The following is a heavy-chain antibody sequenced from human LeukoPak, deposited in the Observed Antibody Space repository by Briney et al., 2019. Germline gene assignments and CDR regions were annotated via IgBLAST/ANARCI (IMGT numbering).Heavy chain of an antibody. J-gene: IGHJ4*02. CDR2: IGSGGYT. CDR3: VRQPDSGRYGFDH. Sequence: PGGSRRLSCVVSGFTFKDYDIHWVRQTTGKGLEWVSAIGSGGYTYYADSVRGRFTISREDAETSLSLQMNNLRAEDTAVYYCVRQPDSGRYGFDHWGQGTLDTVSS. D-gene: IGHD6-19*01. CDR1: GFTFKDYD. V-gene: IGHV3-13*01.